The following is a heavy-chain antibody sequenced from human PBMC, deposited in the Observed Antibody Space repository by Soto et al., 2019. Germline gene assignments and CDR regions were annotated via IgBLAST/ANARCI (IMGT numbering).Heavy chain of an antibody. V-gene: IGHV4-59*01. J-gene: IGHJ3*01. CDR3: ARVEERGDGFDV. CDR2: IYNSGSA. Sequence: QVQLQESGPGLVKPSETLSLTCSVSGGTISSYYWSWIRQPPGKGLEWIGYIYNSGSANYSPSLKRRVTVSVDTSQNQFSLQMRSVTPADTALYYCARVEERGDGFDVWGQGTLVTVSS. CDR1: GGTISSYY.